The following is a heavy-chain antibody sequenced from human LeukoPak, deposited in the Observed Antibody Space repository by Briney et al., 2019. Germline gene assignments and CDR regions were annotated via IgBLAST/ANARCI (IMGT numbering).Heavy chain of an antibody. V-gene: IGHV4-59*01. CDR1: GGSISSYY. CDR2: IYYSGST. J-gene: IGHJ4*02. D-gene: IGHD5-12*01. Sequence: SETLSLTCTVSGGSISSYYWSWIRKPPGKGLEWIGYIYYSGSTNYNPSLKSRVTISVDTSKNQFSLKLSSVTAADTAVYYCAREWLRLLDYWGQGTLVTVSS. CDR3: AREWLRLLDY.